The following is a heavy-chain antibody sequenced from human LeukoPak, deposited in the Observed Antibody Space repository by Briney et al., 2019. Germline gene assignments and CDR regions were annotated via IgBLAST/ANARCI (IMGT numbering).Heavy chain of an antibody. J-gene: IGHJ4*02. CDR1: GGSISSGGYC. Sequence: PSQTLSLTCTVSGGSISSGGYCWSWIRQHPGKGLEWIGYIYYSGSTYYNPSLKSRVTISVDTSKNQFSLKLSSVTAADTAVYYCARAASGDCFDYWGQGTLVTVSS. D-gene: IGHD7-27*01. CDR2: IYYSGST. CDR3: ARAASGDCFDY. V-gene: IGHV4-31*03.